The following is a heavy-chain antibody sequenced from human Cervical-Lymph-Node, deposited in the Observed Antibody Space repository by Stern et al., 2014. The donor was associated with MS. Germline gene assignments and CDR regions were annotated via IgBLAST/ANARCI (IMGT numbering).Heavy chain of an antibody. Sequence: QVQLVQSGAEVKKPGASVKVSCKASGYTFTNYYIHWVRQAPGQGLEWMGMIDPSGGSTTYAQKFQGRVTVTRDTSTTTVYMELNSLRSEDTAVYYCARAISDYYGMGVWGQGTTVTVSS. CDR2: IDPSGGST. V-gene: IGHV1-46*01. CDR1: GYTFTNYY. CDR3: ARAISDYYGMGV. J-gene: IGHJ6*02.